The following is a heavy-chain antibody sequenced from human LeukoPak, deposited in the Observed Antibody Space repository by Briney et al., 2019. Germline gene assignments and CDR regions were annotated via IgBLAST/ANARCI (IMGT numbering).Heavy chain of an antibody. CDR1: GFTFSSYA. J-gene: IGHJ1*01. Sequence: GGSLRLSCAASGFTFSSYAMSWVRQAPGKGLEWVSAISGSGGSTYYADSVKGRFTISRDNSKNTLYLQMNSLRAEDAAVYYCAEAVAGALSYFQRWGQGTLVTVSS. V-gene: IGHV3-23*01. D-gene: IGHD6-19*01. CDR2: ISGSGGST. CDR3: AEAVAGALSYFQR.